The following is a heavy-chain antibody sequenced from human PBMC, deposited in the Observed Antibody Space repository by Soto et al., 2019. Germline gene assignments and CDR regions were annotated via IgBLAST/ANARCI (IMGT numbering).Heavy chain of an antibody. CDR2: IHYSGGT. D-gene: IGHD2-8*01. J-gene: IGHJ4*02. CDR1: GDSIGTTHSY. Sequence: SETLSLTCTVSGDSIGTTHSYWAWIRQSPGKGLEWIGNIHYSGGTYYMPSLRSRVTLSVDTSKNQFSLRLTSVTAEDTAVYYCARHEGNGNVWPLDYWGQGILVTVSS. V-gene: IGHV4-39*01. CDR3: ARHEGNGNVWPLDY.